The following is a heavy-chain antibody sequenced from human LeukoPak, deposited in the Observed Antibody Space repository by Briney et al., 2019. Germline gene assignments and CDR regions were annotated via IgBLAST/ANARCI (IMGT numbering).Heavy chain of an antibody. Sequence: ASVKVSCKASGYTFTGYYVHWVRQAPGQGLEWMGRINPNSGDTNYAQKFQGRVTMTGDTSISTAYMELSRLRSDDTAVYYCARDYCGGDCFPDYWGQGTLVTVSS. CDR2: INPNSGDT. CDR3: ARDYCGGDCFPDY. D-gene: IGHD2-21*02. CDR1: GYTFTGYY. J-gene: IGHJ4*02. V-gene: IGHV1-2*06.